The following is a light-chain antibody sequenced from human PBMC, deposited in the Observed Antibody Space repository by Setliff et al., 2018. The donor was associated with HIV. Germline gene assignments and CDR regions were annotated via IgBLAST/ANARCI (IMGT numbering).Light chain of an antibody. V-gene: IGLV2-23*02. J-gene: IGLJ1*01. Sequence: QSALTQPASVSGSPGQSITISCTGTSSDVGSYNLVSWYQQHPGKAPKLMIYEVSKRPSGVSNRFSGSKSGNTASLTISGLQAEEEADYYCCSYAGSITRYVFGTGTKVTVL. CDR3: CSYAGSITRYV. CDR2: EVS. CDR1: SSDVGSYNL.